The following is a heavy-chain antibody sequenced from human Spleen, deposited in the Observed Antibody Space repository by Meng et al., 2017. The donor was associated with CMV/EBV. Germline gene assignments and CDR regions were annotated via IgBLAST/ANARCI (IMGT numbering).Heavy chain of an antibody. Sequence: VSGGSISGCGSSWSWIRQHPGQGLAWVGYIYYQGSPYDHPSLKSRVIISVAPSKNQFSLKLSSVTAAVTAVYYCARIPAQPHYFDYWGQGTLVTVSS. CDR2: IYYQGSP. CDR1: GGSISGCGSS. V-gene: IGHV4-31*02. J-gene: IGHJ4*02. CDR3: ARIPAQPHYFDY. D-gene: IGHD2-2*01.